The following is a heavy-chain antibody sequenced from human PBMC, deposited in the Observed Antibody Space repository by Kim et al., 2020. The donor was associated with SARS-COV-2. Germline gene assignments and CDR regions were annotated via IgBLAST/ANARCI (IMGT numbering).Heavy chain of an antibody. CDR3: ARAGRPQLVVDYFYGMDV. CDR1: GFTFSTYS. V-gene: IGHV3-21*01. Sequence: GGSLRLSCAASGFTFSTYSMDWVRQAPGKGLEWVSAISTGGTHIYYADSMKGRFTISRDNSKNTLYLQMNSLRAEDTAVYYCARAGRPQLVVDYFYGMDVWGQGTTVTLSS. D-gene: IGHD6-13*01. J-gene: IGHJ6*02. CDR2: ISTGGTHI.